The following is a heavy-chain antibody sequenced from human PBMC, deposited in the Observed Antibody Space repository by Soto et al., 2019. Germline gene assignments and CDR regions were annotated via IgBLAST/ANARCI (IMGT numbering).Heavy chain of an antibody. J-gene: IGHJ4*02. CDR1: GFTFTNYA. CDR3: AKETTSMWFPLDY. V-gene: IGHV3-23*01. D-gene: IGHD2-2*01. Sequence: GFTFTNYAMSWVRQAPGKGLEWVSAISGSAGSTYYADSVKGRFTISRDNSKNTLHLHMTTLRAEDTAVYYCAKETTSMWFPLDYWGQGTLVTVSS. CDR2: ISGSAGST.